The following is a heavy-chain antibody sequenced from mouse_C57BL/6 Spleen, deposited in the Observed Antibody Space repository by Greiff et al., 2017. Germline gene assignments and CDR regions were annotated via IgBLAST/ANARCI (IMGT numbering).Heavy chain of an antibody. CDR2: IYPRDGST. D-gene: IGHD1-1*01. V-gene: IGHV1-78*01. CDR1: GYTFTDHT. Sequence: VQLQESDAELVKPGASVKISCKVSGYTFTDHTIHWMKQRPEQGLEWIGYIYPRDGSTKYNEKFKGKATLTADKSSSTAYMQLNSLTSEDSEVYFCARTDGSSYGYAMDYWGQGTSVTVSS. CDR3: ARTDGSSYGYAMDY. J-gene: IGHJ4*01.